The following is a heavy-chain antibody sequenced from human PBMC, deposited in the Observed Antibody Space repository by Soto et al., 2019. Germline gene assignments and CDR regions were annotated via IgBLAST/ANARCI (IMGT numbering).Heavy chain of an antibody. J-gene: IGHJ4*02. V-gene: IGHV3-30*18. D-gene: IGHD3-9*01. CDR1: GFTFSTYG. CDR3: AKVLPPLTTNHCFDC. CDR2: ISYDGSNK. Sequence: ESGGGVVQPGRSLRLSCAASGFTFSTYGMHWVRQAPGKGLEWVAVISYDGSNKYYADSVKGRFTISRDNSKNTLYLQMNGLRAEDAAVYYCAKVLPPLTTNHCFDCWGQGTLVTVSS.